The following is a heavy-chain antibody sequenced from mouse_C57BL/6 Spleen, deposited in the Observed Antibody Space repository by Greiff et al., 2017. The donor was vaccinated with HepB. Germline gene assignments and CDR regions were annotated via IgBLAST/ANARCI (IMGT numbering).Heavy chain of an antibody. CDR1: GYAFSSSW. Sequence: QVQLQQSGPELVKPGASVKISCKASGYAFSSSWMNWVKQRPGKGLEWIGRIYPGDGDTNYNGKFKGKATLTADKSSSTAYMQLSSLTSEDSAVYFCARCFITTAGYFDVWGTGTTVTVSS. V-gene: IGHV1-82*01. CDR2: IYPGDGDT. CDR3: ARCFITTAGYFDV. J-gene: IGHJ1*03. D-gene: IGHD1-1*01.